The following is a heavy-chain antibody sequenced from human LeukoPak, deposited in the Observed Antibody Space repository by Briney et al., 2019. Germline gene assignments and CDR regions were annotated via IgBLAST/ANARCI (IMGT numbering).Heavy chain of an antibody. Sequence: GGSLRLSCAASGFTSSSYSMNWVRQAPGKGLEWVSSISSSSSYIYYADSVKGRFTISRDNAKNSPYLQMNSLRAEDTAVYYSARDSARGYGYSSSWNFDYWGQGTLVTVSS. CDR1: GFTSSSYS. J-gene: IGHJ4*02. V-gene: IGHV3-21*01. CDR2: ISSSSSYI. CDR3: ARDSARGYGYSSSWNFDY. D-gene: IGHD6-13*01.